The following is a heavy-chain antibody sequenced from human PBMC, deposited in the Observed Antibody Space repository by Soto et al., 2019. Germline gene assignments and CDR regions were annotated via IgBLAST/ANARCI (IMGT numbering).Heavy chain of an antibody. J-gene: IGHJ6*02. CDR3: ARDRLMATAGTARHYFGLDV. V-gene: IGHV4-31*03. Sequence: SETLSLTCTVSGGSIRSGGYYWSWVRQSPRRGLEWIGNIYYSGSTYYNPSLKSRLAISVDTSKNQFSLNLSSVTAADTAVYYCARDRLMATAGTARHYFGLDVWGQGTTVTVSS. CDR2: IYYSGST. CDR1: GGSIRSGGYY. D-gene: IGHD5-18*01.